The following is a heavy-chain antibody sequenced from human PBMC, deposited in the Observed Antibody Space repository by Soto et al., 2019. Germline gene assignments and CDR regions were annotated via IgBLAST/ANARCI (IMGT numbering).Heavy chain of an antibody. Sequence: SVKVSCKASGGTFSSYAISWVRQAPGQGLEWMGGIIPIFGTANYAQKFQGRVTITADESTSTAYMELSSLRSEDTAVYYCARDQNTPYYYDSSGYPPLGFDPWGQGTLVTVSS. CDR3: ARDQNTPYYYDSSGYPPLGFDP. J-gene: IGHJ5*02. D-gene: IGHD3-22*01. V-gene: IGHV1-69*13. CDR2: IIPIFGTA. CDR1: GGTFSSYA.